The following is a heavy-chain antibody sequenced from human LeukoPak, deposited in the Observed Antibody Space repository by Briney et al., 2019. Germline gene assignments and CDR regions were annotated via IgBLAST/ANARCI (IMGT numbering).Heavy chain of an antibody. D-gene: IGHD2-15*01. J-gene: IGHJ4*02. V-gene: IGHV4-61*02. CDR2: IYTSGST. Sequence: SETLSLTCTVSGGSISSGSYYWSWIRQPAGKGLEWIGRIYTSGSTNYNLSLKSRVTISVDTSKNQFSLKLSSVTAADTAVYYCARDSRDSDPKPFDYWGQGTLVTVSS. CDR3: ARDSRDSDPKPFDY. CDR1: GGSISSGSYY.